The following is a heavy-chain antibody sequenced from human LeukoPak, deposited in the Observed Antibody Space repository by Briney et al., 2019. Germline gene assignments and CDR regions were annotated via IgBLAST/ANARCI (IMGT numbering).Heavy chain of an antibody. J-gene: IGHJ4*02. Sequence: ASVKVSCKASGYTFTSYDINWVRQATGQGLEWMGWMNPNSGNTGYAQKFQGRVTITRNTSISTAYMELRSLRSDDTAVYYCARAGSGWYRTSDYWGQGTLVTVSS. D-gene: IGHD6-19*01. V-gene: IGHV1-8*03. CDR3: ARAGSGWYRTSDY. CDR1: GYTFTSYD. CDR2: MNPNSGNT.